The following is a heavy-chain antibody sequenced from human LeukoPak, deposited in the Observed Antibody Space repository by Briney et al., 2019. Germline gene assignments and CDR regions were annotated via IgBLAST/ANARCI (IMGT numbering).Heavy chain of an antibody. Sequence: GGSLRLSCAASGFIVSSNYMSWVRQAPGKGLECVSVIYSGGHTYYADSVKGRFTISRDNSKNTPYLQMNSLRVEDTAVYYCAVATIYYFDYWGQGTLVTVSS. D-gene: IGHD5-12*01. CDR2: IYSGGHT. J-gene: IGHJ4*02. CDR3: AVATIYYFDY. V-gene: IGHV3-66*01. CDR1: GFIVSSNY.